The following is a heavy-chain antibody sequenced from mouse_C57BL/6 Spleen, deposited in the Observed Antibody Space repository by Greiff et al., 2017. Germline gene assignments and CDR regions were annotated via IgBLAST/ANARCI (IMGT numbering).Heavy chain of an antibody. CDR3: ASYCGSSYWRMDY. CDR1: GFTFSDYG. V-gene: IGHV5-17*01. J-gene: IGHJ4*01. Sequence: EVMLVESGGGLVKPGGSLILSCAASGFTFSDYGMHWVRQAPEKGLEWVAYISSGSSTIYYAGTVKGRFTISRDNAKNTLFLQMTSLRSEDTAMYYCASYCGSSYWRMDYWGQGTSVTVSS. D-gene: IGHD1-1*01. CDR2: ISSGSSTI.